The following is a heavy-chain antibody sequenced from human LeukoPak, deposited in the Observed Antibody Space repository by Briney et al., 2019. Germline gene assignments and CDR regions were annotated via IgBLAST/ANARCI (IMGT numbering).Heavy chain of an antibody. J-gene: IGHJ4*02. CDR2: IYTSGST. CDR1: GGSISSYY. Sequence: SETLSLTCTVSGGSISSYYWSWIRQPAGKGLEWIGSIYTSGSTNYNPSLKSRVTMSVDTSKNQFSLKLSSVTAADTAVYYCARASVSGSSYYFDYWGQGTLVTVSS. D-gene: IGHD3-10*01. CDR3: ARASVSGSSYYFDY. V-gene: IGHV4-4*07.